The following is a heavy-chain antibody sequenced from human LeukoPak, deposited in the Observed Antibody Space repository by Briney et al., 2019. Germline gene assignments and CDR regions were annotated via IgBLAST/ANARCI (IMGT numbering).Heavy chain of an antibody. J-gene: IGHJ4*02. CDR2: ISSSGSTI. CDR1: GFTFSDYY. D-gene: IGHD6-13*01. V-gene: IGHV3-11*01. Sequence: GGSLRLSCAASGFTFSDYYMSWIRQAPGRGLEWVSYISSSGSTIYYADSVKGRFTISRDGAKNSLYLQMNSLRAEDTAVYYCARDSNSSSWYSFDYWGQGTLVTVSS. CDR3: ARDSNSSSWYSFDY.